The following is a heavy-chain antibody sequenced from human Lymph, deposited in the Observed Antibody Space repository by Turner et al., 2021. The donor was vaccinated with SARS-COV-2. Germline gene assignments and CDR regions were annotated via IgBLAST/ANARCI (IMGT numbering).Heavy chain of an antibody. V-gene: IGHV3-23*01. CDR2: ISGSGGRT. CDR3: ANLYPTVSWEFPYGMDV. CDR1: GFTFNTYA. D-gene: IGHD3-16*01. J-gene: IGHJ6*02. Sequence: EVQLLESGGGLVQPGGSLRLSCSASGFTFNTYAMSWVPQAPGKGLEWVSTISGSGGRTYYADSVKGRFIISRDKSKNTLYLQMNSLRAEDTAVYYCANLYPTVSWEFPYGMDVWGQGTTVTVSS.